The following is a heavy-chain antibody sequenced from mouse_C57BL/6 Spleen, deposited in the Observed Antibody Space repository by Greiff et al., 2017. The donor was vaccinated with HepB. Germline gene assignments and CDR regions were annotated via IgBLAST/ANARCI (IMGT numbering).Heavy chain of an antibody. Sequence: VQLQQSGAELVRPGASVKLSCTASGFNIKDYYMHWVKQRPEQGLEWIGRIDPEGGDTEYAPKFQGKATMTADTSSNTAYLQLSSLTSEDTAVYYCTQTAQATLFDDWGQGTTLTVSS. D-gene: IGHD3-2*02. J-gene: IGHJ2*01. CDR2: IDPEGGDT. V-gene: IGHV14-1*01. CDR1: GFNIKDYY. CDR3: TQTAQATLFDD.